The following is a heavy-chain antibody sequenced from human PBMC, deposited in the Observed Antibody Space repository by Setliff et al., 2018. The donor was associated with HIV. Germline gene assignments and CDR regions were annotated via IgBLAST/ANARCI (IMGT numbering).Heavy chain of an antibody. Sequence: GGSLRLSCAAYGFTFSSYGMHWVRQAPGKGLEWVAFIRYDGSNKYYADSVKGRFTISRDKAKNSLYLQMNSLRAEDTALYFCARALRLISPARTWDVWGQGTTVTVSS. CDR1: GFTFSSYG. J-gene: IGHJ6*02. D-gene: IGHD3-16*01. V-gene: IGHV3-30*02. CDR3: ARALRLISPARTWDV. CDR2: IRYDGSNK.